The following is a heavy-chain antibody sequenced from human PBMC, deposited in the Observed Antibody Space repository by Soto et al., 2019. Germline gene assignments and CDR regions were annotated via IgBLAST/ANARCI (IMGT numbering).Heavy chain of an antibody. CDR2: IIPIFGTA. D-gene: IGHD3-22*01. CDR1: GGTFSSYA. Sequence: GASVKVSCKASGGTFSSYAISWVRQAPGQGLEWMGGIIPIFGTANYAQKFQGRVTITADESTSTAYMELSSLRSEDTAAYYCARGDYYDSSGYYRVYYYFDYWGQGTLVTVSS. CDR3: ARGDYYDSSGYYRVYYYFDY. J-gene: IGHJ4*02. V-gene: IGHV1-69*13.